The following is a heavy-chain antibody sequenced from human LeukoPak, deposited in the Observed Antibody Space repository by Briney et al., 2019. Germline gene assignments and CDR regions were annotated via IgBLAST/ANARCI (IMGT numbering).Heavy chain of an antibody. CDR2: ISPYNGNT. Sequence: GASVKVSCKASGYTFTNFGVSWVRQAPGQGLEWMGWISPYNGNTDYPQKVQGRVTMTTDTSTSTAYMELRSLPSDDTAVYYCARGGVGHCSGGSCPTSWFDPWGQGTLVTVSS. D-gene: IGHD2-15*01. CDR3: ARGGVGHCSGGSCPTSWFDP. V-gene: IGHV1-18*01. J-gene: IGHJ5*02. CDR1: GYTFTNFG.